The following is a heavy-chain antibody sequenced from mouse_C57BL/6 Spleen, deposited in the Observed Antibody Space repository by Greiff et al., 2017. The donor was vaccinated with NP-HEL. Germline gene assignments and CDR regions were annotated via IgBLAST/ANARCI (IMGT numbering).Heavy chain of an antibody. CDR2: LDPENGDT. CDR1: GFNIKDDY. V-gene: IGHV14-4*01. J-gene: IGHJ3*01. Sequence: VQLQQSGAELVRPGASVKLSCTASGFNIKDDYMHWVKQRPEQGLEWIGWLDPENGDTEYASKFQGKATITADTSSNTAYLQLSSLTSEDTAVYYCTTGRTWFAYWGQGTLVTVSA. D-gene: IGHD1-1*01. CDR3: TTGRTWFAY.